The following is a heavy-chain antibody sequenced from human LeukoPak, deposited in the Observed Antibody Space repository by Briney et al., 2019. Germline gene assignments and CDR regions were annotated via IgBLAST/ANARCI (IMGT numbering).Heavy chain of an antibody. J-gene: IGHJ4*02. CDR3: ASHDAWRFEY. CDR1: GFTFSSFW. Sequence: GGSLRLSCVVSGFTFSSFWMSWVRQAPGKGLEWVAHINPDGSGTQYADSVKGRFTLSRDNAKNSLYLQMNSLRAEDTGVYYCASHDAWRFEYWGQGTQVTVSS. V-gene: IGHV3-7*01. CDR2: INPDGSGT. D-gene: IGHD1-1*01.